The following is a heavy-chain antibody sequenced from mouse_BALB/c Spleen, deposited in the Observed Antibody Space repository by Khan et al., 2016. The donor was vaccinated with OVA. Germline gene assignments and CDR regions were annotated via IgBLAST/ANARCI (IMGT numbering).Heavy chain of an antibody. D-gene: IGHD1-1*01. CDR3: ARLAYYYDSEGFAY. CDR2: ISTGGSYT. CDR1: GFTFSTYG. Sequence: EVQLVESGGDLVKPGGSLKLSCAASGFTFSTYGMSWVRQTPDKRLEWVATISTGGSYTYYPDSVKGRFTISRDNAKNTLYLHMSSPKSADTAMFYCARLAYYYDSEGFAYWGQGTLVTVSA. J-gene: IGHJ3*01. V-gene: IGHV5-6*01.